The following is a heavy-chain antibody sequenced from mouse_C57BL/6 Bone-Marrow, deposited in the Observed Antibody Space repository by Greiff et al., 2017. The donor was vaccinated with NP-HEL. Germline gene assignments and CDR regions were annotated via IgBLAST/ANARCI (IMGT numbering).Heavy chain of an antibody. CDR1: GYTFTDYY. Sequence: EVQLQQSGPVLVKPGASVKMSCKASGYTFTDYYMNWVKQSPGKSLEWIGVINPYNGGTSYNQKFKGKATLTVDKSSSTAYMELNSLTAEDSAVYYCARGDWDGAYWGQGTLVTVSA. D-gene: IGHD4-1*01. J-gene: IGHJ3*01. V-gene: IGHV1-19*01. CDR3: ARGDWDGAY. CDR2: INPYNGGT.